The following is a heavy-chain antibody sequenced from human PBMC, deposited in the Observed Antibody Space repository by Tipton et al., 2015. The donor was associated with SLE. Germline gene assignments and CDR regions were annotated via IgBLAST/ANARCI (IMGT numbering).Heavy chain of an antibody. CDR2: ISVYSGNT. D-gene: IGHD1-1*01. J-gene: IGHJ3*02. V-gene: IGHV1-18*01. Sequence: QLVQSGAEVKKPGASVKVSCRASGYAFVTYGISWVRQAPGQGLEWMGWISVYSGNTAYAQKVQGRLTITAETSTSTVYMELRSLRSDDTAIYYWARGLTRATDDAYEMWGQWTMVTVSS. CDR3: ARGLTRATDDAYEM. CDR1: GYAFVTYG.